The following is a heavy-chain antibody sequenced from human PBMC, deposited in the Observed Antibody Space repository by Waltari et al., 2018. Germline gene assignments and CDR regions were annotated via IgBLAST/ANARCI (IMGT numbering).Heavy chain of an antibody. V-gene: IGHV1-2*02. CDR3: ARGYYGDYAHDS. D-gene: IGHD4-17*01. Sequence: QVQLVQFGAGVKRPGASMKVSCKAYGYSFTYHFIHWVRQAPEQGLEGMGWMNPNSGETSYAQKFQGRVTMTRDTSVSTAYVELSELTSDDTAFYFCARGYYGDYAHDSWGQGALVTVSS. CDR2: MNPNSGET. J-gene: IGHJ5*01. CDR1: GYSFTYHF.